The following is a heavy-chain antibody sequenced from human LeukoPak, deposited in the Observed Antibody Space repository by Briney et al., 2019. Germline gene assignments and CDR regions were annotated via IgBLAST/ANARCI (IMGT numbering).Heavy chain of an antibody. CDR2: IYPGDSDT. CDR1: GYSVTSYW. D-gene: IGHD3-3*01. CDR3: ARLKPLAHYDFWSGPSQYFDY. V-gene: IGHV5-51*01. J-gene: IGHJ4*02. Sequence: GESLKISCKGSGYSVTSYWIGWVRQMPGKGLEWMGIIYPGDSDTRYSPSFQGQVTISADKSISTAYLQWSSLKASDTAMYYCARLKPLAHYDFWSGPSQYFDYWGQGTLVTVSS.